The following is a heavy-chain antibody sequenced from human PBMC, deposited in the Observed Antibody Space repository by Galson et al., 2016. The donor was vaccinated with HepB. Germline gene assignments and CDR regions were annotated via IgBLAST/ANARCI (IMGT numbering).Heavy chain of an antibody. CDR2: XXDNXXXV. CDR1: GFTFSXXX. D-gene: IGHD3-9*01. Sequence: SLRLSCAASGFTFSXXXMNXXXQAXXXGLXXVSXXXDNXXXVXXXDSXEGRFIISRDNSKNXLYLQXKNLRHDDTAVYFCALGPYFDWAXLSHWXTGTLGXVSS. J-gene: IGHJ4*02. V-gene: IGHV3-64*04. CDR3: ALGPYFDWAXLSH.